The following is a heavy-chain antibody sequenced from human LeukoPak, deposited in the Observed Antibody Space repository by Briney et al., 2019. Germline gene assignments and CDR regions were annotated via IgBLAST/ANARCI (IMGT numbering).Heavy chain of an antibody. J-gene: IGHJ4*02. CDR3: ARDYGGSSPFDY. CDR2: IKQDGTEK. CDR1: GFTFTTYW. Sequence: HSGGSLRLSCAASGFTFTTYWMSWVRQAPGKGLAWVANIKQDGTEKYYVDSVKGRFTISRDNAKNSLYLQMNSLRAEDTAVYYCARDYGGSSPFDYWGQGTLVTVSS. V-gene: IGHV3-7*01. D-gene: IGHD4-23*01.